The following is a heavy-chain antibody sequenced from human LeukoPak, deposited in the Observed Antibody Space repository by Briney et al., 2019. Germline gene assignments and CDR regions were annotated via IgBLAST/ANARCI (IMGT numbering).Heavy chain of an antibody. CDR2: INHSGST. CDR3: ARGATYYWYFDL. Sequence: PSETLSLTCTVSGDSISNYYWSWIRQPPGKGLEWIGEINHSGSTNYNPSLKSRVTISVDTSKNQFSLKLSSVTAADTAVYYCARGATYYWYFDLWGRGTLVTVSS. J-gene: IGHJ2*01. CDR1: GDSISNYY. V-gene: IGHV4-34*01.